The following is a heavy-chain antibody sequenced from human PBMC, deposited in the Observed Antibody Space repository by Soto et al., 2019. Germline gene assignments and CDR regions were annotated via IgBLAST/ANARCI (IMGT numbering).Heavy chain of an antibody. D-gene: IGHD3-10*01. CDR1: GFTFSSYS. CDR3: ARVGGTMVRGVIYYLDV. J-gene: IGHJ4*02. V-gene: IGHV3-21*01. CDR2: ISSSSSYI. Sequence: GGSLRLSCAASGFTFSSYSMNWVRQAPGKGLEWVSSISSSSSYIYYADSVKGRFTISRDNAKNSLYLQMNSLRAEDTAADDCARVGGTMVRGVIYYLDVWGQGTLVTVSS.